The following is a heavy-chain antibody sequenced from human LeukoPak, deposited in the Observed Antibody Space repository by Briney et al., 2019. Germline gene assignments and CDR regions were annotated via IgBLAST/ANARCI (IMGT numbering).Heavy chain of an antibody. J-gene: IGHJ4*02. CDR2: IYYSGST. CDR3: ARDGASAAAGRGVFDY. CDR1: GGSISSYY. V-gene: IGHV4-59*01. D-gene: IGHD6-13*01. Sequence: PSETLSLTCTVSGGSISSYYWSWIRQPPGKGLEWIGYIYYSGSTNYNPSLKSRVTISVDTSKNQFSLKLSSVTAADTAVYYCARDGASAAAGRGVFDYWGQGTLVTVSS.